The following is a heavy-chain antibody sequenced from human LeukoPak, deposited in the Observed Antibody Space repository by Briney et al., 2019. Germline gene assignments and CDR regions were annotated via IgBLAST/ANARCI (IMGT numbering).Heavy chain of an antibody. CDR1: GFTFSSYS. V-gene: IGHV3-48*01. CDR2: SSYSSSTI. D-gene: IGHD6-13*01. J-gene: IGHJ4*02. Sequence: GGSLRLSCAASGFTFSSYSMNWVRQAPGKGLEWVSYSSYSSSTIFYADSVKGRFTISRDNAKNSLYLQMNSLRAEDTAVYYCARGAEAGRSKSYYFDYWGQGTLVTVSS. CDR3: ARGAEAGRSKSYYFDY.